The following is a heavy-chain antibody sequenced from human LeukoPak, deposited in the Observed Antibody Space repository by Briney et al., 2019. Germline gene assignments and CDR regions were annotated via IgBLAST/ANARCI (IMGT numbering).Heavy chain of an antibody. CDR1: GFTFRRYE. CDR2: ISIKGRNI. CDR3: ARIPKEVYSGSYS. D-gene: IGHD1-26*01. J-gene: IGHJ4*02. Sequence: PGGSLRLSCAASGFTFRRYEMNWVRQAPGKGLEGVAYISIKGRNIYYADSVKGRFTISRDNAKTSLYLQIHRLRGEETAVYYCARIPKEVYSGSYSWGQGTLVTVSS. V-gene: IGHV3-48*03.